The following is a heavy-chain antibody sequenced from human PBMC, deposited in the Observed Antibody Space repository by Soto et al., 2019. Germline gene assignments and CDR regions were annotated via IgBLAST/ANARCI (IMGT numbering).Heavy chain of an antibody. V-gene: IGHV3-7*01. CDR1: GLTISSYW. J-gene: IGHJ4*02. CDR2: IQQDGSAK. D-gene: IGHD3-9*01. Sequence: GGSLTLSCAASGLTISSYWMSWVRQPQGKGLGWVANIQQDGSAKYYADSVKGRLTISRDNAKNSLHLQMNSLRAADTAAYYCARGCTVFGEVSSYRFDSWGQGIQVTVSS. CDR3: ARGCTVFGEVSSYRFDS.